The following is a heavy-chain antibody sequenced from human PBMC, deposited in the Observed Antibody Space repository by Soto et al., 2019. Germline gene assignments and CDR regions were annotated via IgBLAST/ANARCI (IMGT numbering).Heavy chain of an antibody. CDR2: ISGSGGST. D-gene: IGHD1-26*01. J-gene: IGHJ5*02. CDR1: GFTFSSYA. CDR3: AKDLDGSYYSFWFDP. Sequence: VGSLRLSCAASGFTFSSYAMSWVRQAPGRGLEWVSAISGSGGSTYYADSVKGRFTISRDNSKNTLYLQMNSLRAEDTAVYYCAKDLDGSYYSFWFDPWGQGTLVTVSS. V-gene: IGHV3-23*01.